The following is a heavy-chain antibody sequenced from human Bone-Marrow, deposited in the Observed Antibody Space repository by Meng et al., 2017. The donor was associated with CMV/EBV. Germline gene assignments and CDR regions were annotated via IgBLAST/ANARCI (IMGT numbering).Heavy chain of an antibody. CDR3: ARGPSAIFGVVIRY. CDR1: GFTFSSYS. Sequence: GESLKISCAASGFTFSSYSMNWVRQAPGKGLEWVSYISSSSSTIYYADSVKGRFTISRDNAKNSLYLQMNSLRAEDTAVYYCARGPSAIFGVVIRYWGQGTLVTVSS. V-gene: IGHV3-48*04. CDR2: ISSSSSTI. J-gene: IGHJ4*02. D-gene: IGHD3-3*01.